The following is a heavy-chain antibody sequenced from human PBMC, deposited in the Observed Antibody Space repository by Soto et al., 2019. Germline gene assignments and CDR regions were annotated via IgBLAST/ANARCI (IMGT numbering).Heavy chain of an antibody. CDR1: GYTFTSYA. Sequence: ASVKVSCKASGYTFTSYAMHWVRQAPGQRLEWMGWINAGNGNAKYSQKFQGRVTITRDTSASTAYMELSSLRSEDTAVYYCARGLQLWLNWFDPWGQGTLVTVSS. D-gene: IGHD5-18*01. CDR2: INAGNGNA. CDR3: ARGLQLWLNWFDP. V-gene: IGHV1-3*01. J-gene: IGHJ5*02.